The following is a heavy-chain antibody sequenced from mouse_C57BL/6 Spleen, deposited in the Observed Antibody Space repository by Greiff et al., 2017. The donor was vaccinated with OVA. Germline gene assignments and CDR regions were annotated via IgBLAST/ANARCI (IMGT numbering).Heavy chain of an antibody. CDR2: IYPGSGNT. V-gene: IGHV1-76*01. Sequence: QVHVMQSGAELVRPGASVKLSCKASGYTFTDYYINWVKQRPGQGLEWIARIYPGSGNTYYNEKFKGKATLTAEKSSSTAYMQLSSLTSEDSAVYFCARGQLRPSFFDYWSQGTTLTVSS. CDR1: GYTFTDYY. CDR3: ARGQLRPSFFDY. D-gene: IGHD3-2*02. J-gene: IGHJ2*01.